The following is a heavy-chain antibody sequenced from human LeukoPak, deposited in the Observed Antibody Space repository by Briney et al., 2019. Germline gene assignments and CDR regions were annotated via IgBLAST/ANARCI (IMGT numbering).Heavy chain of an antibody. Sequence: GGSLRLSCAASGFIFSNYGMHWVRQAPGKGLEWVAVMSYDGSNKYYADSVKGRFTISRDNSKNTLYLQMNSLRAEDTAVYYCARTYYDILTGPYYYYGMDVWGQGTTVTVSS. CDR1: GFIFSNYG. CDR2: MSYDGSNK. D-gene: IGHD3-9*01. CDR3: ARTYYDILTGPYYYYGMDV. J-gene: IGHJ6*02. V-gene: IGHV3-30*03.